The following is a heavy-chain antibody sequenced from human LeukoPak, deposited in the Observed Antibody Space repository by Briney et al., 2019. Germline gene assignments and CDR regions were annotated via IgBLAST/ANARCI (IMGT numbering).Heavy chain of an antibody. CDR1: GFTFSSCA. CDR3: ARSRGSSGFDY. Sequence: GGSLRLSCAASGFTFSSCAMHWVRQAPGKGLEYVSAISSNGGSTYYANSVKGRFTISRDNSKNTLYLQMGSLRAEDMAVYYCARSRGSSGFDYWGQGTLVTVSS. V-gene: IGHV3-64*01. CDR2: ISSNGGST. J-gene: IGHJ4*02.